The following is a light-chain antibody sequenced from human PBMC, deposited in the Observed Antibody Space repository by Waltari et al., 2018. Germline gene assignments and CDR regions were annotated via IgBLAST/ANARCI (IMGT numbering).Light chain of an antibody. CDR2: GAS. CDR3: LQHNTYPIT. J-gene: IGKJ3*01. Sequence: DIQMTQSPSSLSASVGNRVTITCRARQGIRDDLGWYQQKPGQPPKRLIYGASNLQSWVPLRFSGSGSGTEFTLTISSLQPEDSAIYYCLQHNTYPITFGPGTKVEIK. CDR1: QGIRDD. V-gene: IGKV1-17*01.